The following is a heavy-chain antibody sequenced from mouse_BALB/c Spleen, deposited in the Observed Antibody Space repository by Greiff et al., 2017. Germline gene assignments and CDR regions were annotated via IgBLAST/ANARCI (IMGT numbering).Heavy chain of an antibody. D-gene: IGHD1-2*01. CDR2: IDPENGDT. J-gene: IGHJ2*01. Sequence: EVQVVESGAELVRSGASVKLSCTASGFNIKDYYMHWVKQRPKQGLEWIGWIDPENGDTEYAPKFQGKATMTADTSSNTAYLQLSSLTSEDTAVYYCARGMDYGLYYFDYWGQGTTLTVSS. V-gene: IGHV14-4*02. CDR1: GFNIKDYY. CDR3: ARGMDYGLYYFDY.